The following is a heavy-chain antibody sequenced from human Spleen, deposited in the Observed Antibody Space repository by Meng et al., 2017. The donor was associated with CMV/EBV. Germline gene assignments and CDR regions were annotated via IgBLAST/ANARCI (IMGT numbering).Heavy chain of an antibody. CDR1: GYTFTDYY. CDR2: INPKNGGT. Sequence: ASVKVSCKASGYTFTDYYVNWVRQAPGQGLEWMGSINPKNGGTHYAQKFQGRVTMTRDTYIITAYMELSSLGSDDTAVYYCARAHYDILAGYSDYFDYWGQGTLVTVSS. J-gene: IGHJ4*02. V-gene: IGHV1-2*02. CDR3: ARAHYDILAGYSDYFDY. D-gene: IGHD3-9*01.